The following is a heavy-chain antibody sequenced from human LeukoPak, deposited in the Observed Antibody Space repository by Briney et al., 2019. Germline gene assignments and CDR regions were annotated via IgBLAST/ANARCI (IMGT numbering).Heavy chain of an antibody. CDR1: GFTFSTYA. J-gene: IGHJ4*02. D-gene: IGHD4-17*01. V-gene: IGHV3-23*01. CDR2: ISGSSGLT. Sequence: GGSLRLSCAASGFTFSTYAMSWVRQAPGRGLEWVSAISGSSGLTYYADSVKGRFTISRDNSKNTLFLQMNSLRAEDTAVYYCARRGESTSYGDYRFDYWGQGTLVTVSS. CDR3: ARRGESTSYGDYRFDY.